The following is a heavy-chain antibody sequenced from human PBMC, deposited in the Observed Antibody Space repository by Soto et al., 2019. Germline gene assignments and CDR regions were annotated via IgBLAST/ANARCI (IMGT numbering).Heavy chain of an antibody. V-gene: IGHV3-53*01. CDR2: IYSAGNT. CDR1: GFTVSNNY. J-gene: IGHJ4*02. D-gene: IGHD4-17*01. CDR3: ATSPGRNY. Sequence: EVQLVESGGGLIQPGGSLRLSCAASGFTVSNNYMSWVRQAPGKGLEGVSVIYSAGNTFYSDSVKGRFTISRDNSKNTLYLQMSSLRAEDTAAYYCATSPGRNYWGQGTLVTVSS.